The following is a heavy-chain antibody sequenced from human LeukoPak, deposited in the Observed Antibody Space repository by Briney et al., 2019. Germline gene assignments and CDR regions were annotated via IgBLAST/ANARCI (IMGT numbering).Heavy chain of an antibody. V-gene: IGHV3-7*01. CDR3: ARDFTQEVIVGADYYYYMDV. CDR2: IKQDGSEK. J-gene: IGHJ6*03. Sequence: GGSLRLSCAASGFTFSSSWMSWVRQAPGKGLEWVANIKQDGSEKYYVASVKGRFTISRDNAKNSLYLQMNSLRAEDTAVYYCARDFTQEVIVGADYYYYMDVWGKGTTVTVSS. D-gene: IGHD1-26*01. CDR1: GFTFSSSW.